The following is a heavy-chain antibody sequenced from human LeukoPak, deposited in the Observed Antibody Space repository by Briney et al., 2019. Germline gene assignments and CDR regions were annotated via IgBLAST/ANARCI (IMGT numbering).Heavy chain of an antibody. Sequence: GGSLRLSCAASGFTFDDLAMHWVRQAPGKGLEWVSSISWNSGTLAYADSVKGRFTISRDNAKNSLYLQMNSLRAEDTALYYCAKDYIEYSSSSFWSYFDYWGQGTLVTVSS. CDR3: AKDYIEYSSSSFWSYFDY. J-gene: IGHJ4*02. CDR1: GFTFDDLA. D-gene: IGHD6-6*01. CDR2: ISWNSGTL. V-gene: IGHV3-9*01.